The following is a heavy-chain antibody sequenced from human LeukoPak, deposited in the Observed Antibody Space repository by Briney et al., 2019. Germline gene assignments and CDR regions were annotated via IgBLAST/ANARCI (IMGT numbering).Heavy chain of an antibody. CDR1: GFTFSSYW. D-gene: IGHD3-3*01. CDR3: ARDYAANDDFWSGYLAIDY. V-gene: IGHV3-7*01. J-gene: IGHJ4*02. Sequence: GGSLRLSCAASGFTFSSYWMSWVRQAPGKGLEWVANIKHDGSEKYYVDSVKGRFTISRDNAKNSLYLQMNSLRAEDTAVYYCARDYAANDDFWSGYLAIDYWGQGTLVTVSS. CDR2: IKHDGSEK.